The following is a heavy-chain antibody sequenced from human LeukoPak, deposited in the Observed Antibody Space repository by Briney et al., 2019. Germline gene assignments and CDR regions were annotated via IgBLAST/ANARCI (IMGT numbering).Heavy chain of an antibody. Sequence: SETLSLTCGVSGGSFSDYFWTWIRQIPGKGLEWIGEVDHRGSTKYNPSLRSRVTISADPSNNHFSLRLSSMTAADTAVYFCARVGNDGPVTRYSGWSNRGVAKYSSYMDVRGKGSPVAVSS. CDR1: GGSFSDYF. V-gene: IGHV4-34*01. CDR2: VDHRGST. D-gene: IGHD3-9*01. CDR3: ARVGNDGPVTRYSGWSNRGVAKYSSYMDV. J-gene: IGHJ6*03.